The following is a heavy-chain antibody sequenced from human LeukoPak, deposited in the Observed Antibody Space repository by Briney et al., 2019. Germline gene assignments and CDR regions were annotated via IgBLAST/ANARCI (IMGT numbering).Heavy chain of an antibody. V-gene: IGHV3-23*01. D-gene: IGHD6-19*01. CDR1: GFTFSSYA. Sequence: GGSLRLSCAASGFTFSSYAMSWVRQAPGKGLEWVSAISGSGGSTYYADSVKGRFTTSRDNSKNTLYLQMNSLRAEDTAVYYSAKDRRDRAVAGLFDYWGQGTLVTVSS. CDR2: ISGSGGST. CDR3: AKDRRDRAVAGLFDY. J-gene: IGHJ4*02.